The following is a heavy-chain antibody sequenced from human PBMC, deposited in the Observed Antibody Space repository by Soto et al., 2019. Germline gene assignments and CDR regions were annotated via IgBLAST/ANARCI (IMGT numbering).Heavy chain of an antibody. CDR1: GYTFTGYY. CDR2: INPNSGGT. V-gene: IGHV1-2*04. CDR3: ARGKGGYSYGYKDY. D-gene: IGHD5-18*01. J-gene: IGHJ4*02. Sequence: ASVKVSCKASGYTFTGYYMHWVRQAPGQGLEWMGWINPNSGGTNYAQKFQGWVTMTRDTSISTAYMELSRLRSDDTAVYYCARGKGGYSYGYKDYWGQGTLVTVPQ.